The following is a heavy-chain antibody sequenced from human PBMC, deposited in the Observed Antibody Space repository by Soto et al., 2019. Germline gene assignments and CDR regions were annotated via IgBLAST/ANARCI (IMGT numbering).Heavy chain of an antibody. CDR3: ARELRNLDIVVVVAEDSYYYYGMDV. CDR1: GYTFTSYY. D-gene: IGHD2-15*01. Sequence: ASVKVSCKASGYTFTSYYMHWVRQAPGQGLEWMGIINPSGGSTSYAQKFQGRVTMTRDTSTSTVYMELSSLRSEDTAVYYCARELRNLDIVVVVAEDSYYYYGMDVWGQGTTVTVSS. V-gene: IGHV1-46*01. J-gene: IGHJ6*02. CDR2: INPSGGST.